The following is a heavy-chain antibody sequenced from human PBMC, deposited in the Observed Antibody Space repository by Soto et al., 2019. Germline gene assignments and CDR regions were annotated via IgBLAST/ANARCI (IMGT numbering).Heavy chain of an antibody. CDR1: GGYFIGYY. D-gene: IGHD3-10*01. J-gene: IGHJ4*02. CDR3: ARGRGDGYNGGFDY. CDR2: INHSGST. Sequence: PSETLSLTCAVDGGYFIGYYLSWIRKPPGKGLEWIGEINHSGSTNYNPSLKSRVTISVDTSKNQFSLKLSSVTAADTAVYYCARGRGDGYNGGFDYWGQGTLVTVSS. V-gene: IGHV4-34*01.